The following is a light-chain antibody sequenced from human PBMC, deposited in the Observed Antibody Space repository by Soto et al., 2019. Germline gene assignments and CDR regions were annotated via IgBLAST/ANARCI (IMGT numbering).Light chain of an antibody. CDR3: QQYGGSPRIT. V-gene: IGKV3-20*01. CDR1: ERLSSVY. J-gene: IGKJ5*01. Sequence: EILLTQSPGTLSLSPGERATLSCGASERLSSVYLAWYQQRPGQPPRLLIYGASNRATGIPDRFSGSGSGTDFTLIINRLQTEDVATYYCQQYGGSPRITFGQGTRLEIK. CDR2: GAS.